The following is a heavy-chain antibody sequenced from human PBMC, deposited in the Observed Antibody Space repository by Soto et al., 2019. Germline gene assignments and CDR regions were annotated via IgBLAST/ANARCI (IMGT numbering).Heavy chain of an antibody. J-gene: IGHJ6*03. CDR3: ARSVVVVAATPIYYYYYYMDV. Sequence: SVKVSCKASGGTFSSYTISWVRQAPGQGLEWMGRIIPILGIANYAQKFQGRVTITADKSTSTAYMELSSLRSEDTAVYYCARSVVVVAATPIYYYYYYMDVWGKGTTVTVSS. CDR2: IIPILGIA. V-gene: IGHV1-69*02. CDR1: GGTFSSYT. D-gene: IGHD2-15*01.